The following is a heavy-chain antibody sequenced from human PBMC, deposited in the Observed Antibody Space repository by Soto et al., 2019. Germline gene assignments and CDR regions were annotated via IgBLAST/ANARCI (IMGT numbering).Heavy chain of an antibody. V-gene: IGHV4-4*02. D-gene: IGHD5-12*01. CDR3: ARVEMATITGNAFDI. Sequence: PSETLSITCAVSGDSIRSSNWWSWVRQPPGKGLEWIGEIYHSGSTNYNPSLKSRVTISVDKSKSQFSLKLTSVTAADTAVYYCARVEMATITGNAFDICGQGPMVTVSS. J-gene: IGHJ3*02. CDR2: IYHSGST. CDR1: GDSIRSSNW.